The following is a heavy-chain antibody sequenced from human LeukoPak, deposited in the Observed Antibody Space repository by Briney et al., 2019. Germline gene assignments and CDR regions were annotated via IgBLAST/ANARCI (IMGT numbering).Heavy chain of an antibody. D-gene: IGHD2-2*03. V-gene: IGHV4-59*01. CDR3: ARHGYGDDVGNWFDP. CDR2: IYYSGST. CDR1: SGSINTYY. Sequence: SETLSLTCSVSSGSINTYYWNWIRQPPGKGLEWIGRIYYSGSTNYNPSLKSRVTISVDTSKNQFSLKLNSVTAADTAVYYCARHGYGDDVGNWFDPWGQGTLVSVSS. J-gene: IGHJ5*02.